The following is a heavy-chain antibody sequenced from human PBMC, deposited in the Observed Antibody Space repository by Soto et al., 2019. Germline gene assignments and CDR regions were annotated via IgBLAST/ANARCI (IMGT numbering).Heavy chain of an antibody. V-gene: IGHV3-33*01. D-gene: IGHD1-20*01. Sequence: GGSLRLSCEASGFTFSIYGMHWVRQAPGKGLEWVAAIWYDGSKEVYADSVKGRFTISRDNSKNTLDLQMNSLRAEDTAVYYCTRDAKMSSNWYLDRWGQGTLVTVSS. CDR2: IWYDGSKE. CDR1: GFTFSIYG. J-gene: IGHJ4*02. CDR3: TRDAKMSSNWYLDR.